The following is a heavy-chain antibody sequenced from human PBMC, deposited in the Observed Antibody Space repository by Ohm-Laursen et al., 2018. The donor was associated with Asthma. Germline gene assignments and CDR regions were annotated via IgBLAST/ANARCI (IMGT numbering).Heavy chain of an antibody. J-gene: IGHJ4*02. CDR1: GGSISSSGYY. V-gene: IGHV4-39*01. Sequence: SDTLSLTCAVSGGSISSSGYYWSWIRQPPEKRLEWIGSIYYTGSPTYSPSLKTRVTISVDTSKNQFSLRPRSVTAADTAVYYCARQARYLTSGSYYSTFDSWGQGTLVTVSS. CDR2: IYYTGSP. D-gene: IGHD3-10*01. CDR3: ARQARYLTSGSYYSTFDS.